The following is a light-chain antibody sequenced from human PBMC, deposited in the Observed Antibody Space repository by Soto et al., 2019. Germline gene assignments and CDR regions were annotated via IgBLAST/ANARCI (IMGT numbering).Light chain of an antibody. V-gene: IGLV2-14*01. Sequence: QSALTQPASVSGSPGQWITISCTGTSSDVGGYNSVSWYQQHPGKAPKLMIYDVSHRPSGVSDRFSGSKSGNTAALTISGLQAEDEADYYCSSYTSSSLLVFGGGTKLTVL. J-gene: IGLJ2*01. CDR3: SSYTSSSLLV. CDR2: DVS. CDR1: SSDVGGYNS.